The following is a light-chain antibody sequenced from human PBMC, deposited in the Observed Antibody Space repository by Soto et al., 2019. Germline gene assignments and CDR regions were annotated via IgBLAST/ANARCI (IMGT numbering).Light chain of an antibody. CDR3: SSYTSSSTLYV. CDR1: SSDVGGYNY. CDR2: DVS. V-gene: IGLV2-14*01. Sequence: QSVLTQPASVSGSPGQSITISCTGTSSDVGGYNYVSWYQQHPGKAPTLMIYDVSKRPSGVSNRFSGSKSGNTASLTISGLQAEDEADYYCSSYTSSSTLYVFGTGTKSPS. J-gene: IGLJ1*01.